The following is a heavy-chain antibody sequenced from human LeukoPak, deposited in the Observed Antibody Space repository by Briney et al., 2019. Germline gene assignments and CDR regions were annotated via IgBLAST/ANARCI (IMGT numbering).Heavy chain of an antibody. CDR3: ARVRGSSKGDFDY. J-gene: IGHJ4*02. CDR1: GYSLTSYW. CDR2: IYPGDSDT. D-gene: IGHD3-10*01. V-gene: IGHV5-51*01. Sequence: GESLKISCKGPGYSLTSYWIGWVRQIPGKGLGWMRIIYPGDSDTRYSPSFQGQVPISADKSISTAYLQWSSLKASDTAMYYCARVRGSSKGDFDYWGQGTLVTVSS.